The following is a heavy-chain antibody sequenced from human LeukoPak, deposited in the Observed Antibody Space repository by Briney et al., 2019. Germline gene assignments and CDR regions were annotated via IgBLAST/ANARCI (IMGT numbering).Heavy chain of an antibody. J-gene: IGHJ5*02. Sequence: PGGSLRLSCAASGFTFDDYAMHWVRQAPGKGLEWVSGISWNSGSIGYADSVEGRFTISRDNAKNTLYLQMNSLRAEDTAVYYCARDGVEFYNWFDPWGQGTLVTVSS. CDR3: ARDGVEFYNWFDP. V-gene: IGHV3-9*01. CDR2: ISWNSGSI. CDR1: GFTFDDYA. D-gene: IGHD2-8*01.